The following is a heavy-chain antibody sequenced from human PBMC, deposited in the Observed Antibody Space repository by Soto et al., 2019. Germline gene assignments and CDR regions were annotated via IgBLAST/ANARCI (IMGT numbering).Heavy chain of an antibody. CDR3: ARSPPVEMATPPDY. D-gene: IGHD5-12*01. V-gene: IGHV1-8*01. CDR1: GYTFTSYD. CDR2: MNPNSGNT. Sequence: QVQLVQSGAEVKKPGASVKVSCKASGYTFTSYDINWVRQATGQGLEWMGWMNPNSGNTGYAQKFQGRVTMTRNTSISTAYMELSSLRSEDTAVYYCARSPPVEMATPPDYWGQGTLVTVSS. J-gene: IGHJ4*02.